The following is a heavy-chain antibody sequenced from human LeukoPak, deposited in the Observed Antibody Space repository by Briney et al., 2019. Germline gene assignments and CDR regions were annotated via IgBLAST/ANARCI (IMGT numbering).Heavy chain of an antibody. V-gene: IGHV4-4*02. D-gene: IGHD2-15*01. J-gene: IGHJ6*03. CDR3: ARSVEGYCRGGSCYYYSYYMDA. CDR2: IYHSGST. CDR1: GGSISSSYW. Sequence: PSETLSLTCGVSGGSISSSYWWSWVRQPPGKGLEWIGEIYHSGSTNYNPSLKSRVTISVDKSKNQFSLKLTSVTAADTAVYYCARSVEGYCRGGSCYYYSYYMDAWGKGTTVTVSS.